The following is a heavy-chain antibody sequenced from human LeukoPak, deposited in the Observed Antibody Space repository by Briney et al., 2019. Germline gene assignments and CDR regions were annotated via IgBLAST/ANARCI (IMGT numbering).Heavy chain of an antibody. CDR1: GGSISSSSYY. CDR3: ASLNRGLIDY. J-gene: IGHJ4*02. D-gene: IGHD3-10*01. Sequence: SETLSLTCTVSGGSISSSSYYWGWIRQPPGKGLEWIGSIYYSGSTYYKPSLKSRVTISVDTSKNQLSLKLSSVTAADTAVYYCASLNRGLIDYWGQGTLVTVSS. V-gene: IGHV4-39*01. CDR2: IYYSGST.